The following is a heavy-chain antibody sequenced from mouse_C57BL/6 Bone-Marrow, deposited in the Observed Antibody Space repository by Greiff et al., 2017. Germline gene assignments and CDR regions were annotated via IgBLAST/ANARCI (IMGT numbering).Heavy chain of an antibody. Sequence: EVNLVESGGGLVKPGGSLKLSCAASGFTLSSYTMSWVRQTPEKRLAWVATISGGGGNTYYPDSVKGRFTISRENAKNTLYLQMSSLRSEDTALYYCARQENLWYFDVWGTGTTVTVSS. CDR3: ARQENLWYFDV. V-gene: IGHV5-9*01. J-gene: IGHJ1*03. CDR1: GFTLSSYT. CDR2: ISGGGGNT.